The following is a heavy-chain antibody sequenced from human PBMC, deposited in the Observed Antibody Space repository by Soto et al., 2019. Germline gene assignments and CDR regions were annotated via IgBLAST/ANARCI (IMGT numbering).Heavy chain of an antibody. Sequence: PSETLSLTCAVYGGSFSGYYWSWIRQPPGKGLEWIGEINHSGSTNYNPSLKSRVTISVDTSKNQFSLKLSSVTAADTAVYYCARVHSDWFDPWGQGTLVTVS. CDR2: INHSGST. CDR3: ARVHSDWFDP. J-gene: IGHJ5*02. V-gene: IGHV4-34*01. D-gene: IGHD3-10*01. CDR1: GGSFSGYY.